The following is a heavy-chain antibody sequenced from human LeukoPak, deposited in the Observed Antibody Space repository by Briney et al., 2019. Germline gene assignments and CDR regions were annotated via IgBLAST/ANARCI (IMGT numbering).Heavy chain of an antibody. Sequence: SETLSLTCTVSGASLNPYYWSWIRQPAGKELEWIGRILSSGLTNYNPSLMSRVTMSVDTSKNQFSLKLTSVTAADTAVYYCAKDRSSRYYEDWFDPWGQGTLVTVSS. J-gene: IGHJ5*02. V-gene: IGHV4-4*07. CDR3: AKDRSSRYYEDWFDP. CDR2: ILSSGLT. D-gene: IGHD6-13*01. CDR1: GASLNPYY.